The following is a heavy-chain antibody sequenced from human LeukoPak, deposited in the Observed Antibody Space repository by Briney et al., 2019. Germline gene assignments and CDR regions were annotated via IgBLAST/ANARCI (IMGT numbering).Heavy chain of an antibody. V-gene: IGHV4-39*02. CDR1: GGSISSSSYY. CDR2: IYYSGIT. CDR3: AREPGIAAADHFDY. J-gene: IGHJ4*02. Sequence: PSETLSLTCPVSGGSISSSSYYWGWIRQPPGKGLEWIGSIYYSGITYYNPSLKSRVTISVYTSKDKFSLKLSSVTAADTAVYYCAREPGIAAADHFDYWGQGTLVTVSS. D-gene: IGHD6-13*01.